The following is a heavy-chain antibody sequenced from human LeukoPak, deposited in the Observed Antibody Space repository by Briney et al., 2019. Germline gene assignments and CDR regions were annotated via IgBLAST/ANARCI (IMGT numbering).Heavy chain of an antibody. D-gene: IGHD6-19*01. CDR1: GFTLSSYA. Sequence: GGSLRLSCAASGFTLSSYAMIWVRQAPGKGGEWVSAISGSGGSTYYAESVKGRFTISRDNSKNTLYLQMNSLRAEDTAVYYCAKARSGWCQFDYWGQGTLVTVSS. CDR3: AKARSGWCQFDY. J-gene: IGHJ4*02. V-gene: IGHV3-23*01. CDR2: ISGSGGST.